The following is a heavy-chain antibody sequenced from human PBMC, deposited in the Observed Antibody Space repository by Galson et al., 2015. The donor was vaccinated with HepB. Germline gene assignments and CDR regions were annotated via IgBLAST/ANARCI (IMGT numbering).Heavy chain of an antibody. CDR3: ARGHSFLSGYYYGPGSKTPLDY. V-gene: IGHV3-33*08. D-gene: IGHD3-22*01. CDR2: IWYDGSNK. J-gene: IGHJ4*02. Sequence: SLRLSCAASGFTFSSYGMHWVRQAPGKGLEWVAVIWYDGSNKYYADSVKGRFTISRDNSKNTLYLQMNRRRAEDTAVYYCARGHSFLSGYYYGPGSKTPLDYWGQGTLVTVSS. CDR1: GFTFSSYG.